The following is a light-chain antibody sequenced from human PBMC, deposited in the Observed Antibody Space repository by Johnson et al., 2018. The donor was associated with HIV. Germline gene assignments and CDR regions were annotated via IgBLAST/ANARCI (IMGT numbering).Light chain of an antibody. CDR1: SSNIGNKY. J-gene: IGLJ1*01. CDR2: ENN. CDR3: GTWDSSLSGGGYV. V-gene: IGLV1-51*02. Sequence: QAVLTQPPSVSAAPGQKVTISCSGSSSNIGNKYVSWYQQLPGTAPKLLIYENNKRPSGIPDRFSGSKSGTSATLDITGLQTGDEADYYCGTWDSSLSGGGYVFGTGTKVTVL.